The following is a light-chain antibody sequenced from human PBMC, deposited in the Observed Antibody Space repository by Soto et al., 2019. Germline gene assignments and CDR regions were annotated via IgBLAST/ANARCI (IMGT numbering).Light chain of an antibody. CDR2: GSS. V-gene: IGKV3-15*01. J-gene: IGKJ5*01. Sequence: EIVMTQSTATLSVSPGERATLSCRAGQNIHTNLAWYQQKPGQAPMLLFYGSSSGASGLPARFSGSGSGTEFTLTISSLQAEDCAVYYCQQYYSCPRTFGQGTRLEIK. CDR1: QNIHTN. CDR3: QQYYSCPRT.